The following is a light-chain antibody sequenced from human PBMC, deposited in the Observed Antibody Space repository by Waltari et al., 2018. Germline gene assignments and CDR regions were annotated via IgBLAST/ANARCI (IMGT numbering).Light chain of an antibody. CDR1: SSNIGSNY. V-gene: IGLV1-47*01. CDR3: AAWDDSLSGPHVV. CDR2: RNN. J-gene: IGLJ2*01. Sequence: QSVLTQPPSASGTPGQRVTISCSGSSSNIGSNYVYWYQQLPGTAPKLLIYRNNQRPSGVPDRFSGSKSGTSASLVISGLRSEDEADYYCAAWDDSLSGPHVVFGGGTKLTVL.